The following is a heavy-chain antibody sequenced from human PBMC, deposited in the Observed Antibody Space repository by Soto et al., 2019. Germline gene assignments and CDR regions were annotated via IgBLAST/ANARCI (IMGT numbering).Heavy chain of an antibody. CDR2: FFSDVER. CDR3: ARMDGDYNYYGLDV. D-gene: IGHD3-10*01. J-gene: IGHJ6*02. Sequence: QVTLKESGPVLVKATETLTLTCTVSGFSLSNGRMGVSWIRQPPGKPLEWLAHFFSDVERSYSASMQSRLTLSTHTSGSQVVLTMTNMDPVDTATYYCARMDGDYNYYGLDVWGQGNTVTGSS. V-gene: IGHV2-26*02. CDR1: GFSLSNGRMG.